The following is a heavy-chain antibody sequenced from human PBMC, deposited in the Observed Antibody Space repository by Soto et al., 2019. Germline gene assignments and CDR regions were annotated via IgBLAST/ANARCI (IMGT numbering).Heavy chain of an antibody. CDR3: AGRPRKYYALGSYSYFRH. J-gene: IGHJ1*01. Sequence: QVKLVQSGAEVKKPGASVKVSCKASGYTFTSYDISWVRQATGQGLEWMGWMNPNNGNTDYAPKFQGRVTMTMNTSVGTAYMELSSLRSEDTAVYYCAGRPRKYYALGSYSYFRHWGQGTLVTVSS. CDR2: MNPNNGNT. D-gene: IGHD3-10*01. CDR1: GYTFTSYD. V-gene: IGHV1-8*01.